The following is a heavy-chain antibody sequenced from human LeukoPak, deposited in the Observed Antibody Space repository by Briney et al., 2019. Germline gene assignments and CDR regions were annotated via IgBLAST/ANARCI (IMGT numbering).Heavy chain of an antibody. D-gene: IGHD4-17*01. CDR1: GGSISSSSYY. J-gene: IGHJ4*02. V-gene: IGHV4-39*01. CDR2: IYYSGST. Sequence: SETLSLTCTVSGGSISSSSYYWGWIRQPPGKGLEWIGSIYYSGSTYYNPSLKSRVTISVDTSKNQFSLKLSSVTAADTAVYYCAGYGDYPHYYFGYWGQGTLVTVSS. CDR3: AGYGDYPHYYFGY.